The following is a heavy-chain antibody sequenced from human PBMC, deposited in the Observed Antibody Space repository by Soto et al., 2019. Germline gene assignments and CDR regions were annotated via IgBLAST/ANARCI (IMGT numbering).Heavy chain of an antibody. CDR1: GFTFANYA. J-gene: IGHJ4*02. D-gene: IGHD2-2*01. CDR2: ITTAGDHT. V-gene: IGHV3-23*01. Sequence: PGGSLRLSCAASGFTFANYAMSWVRQAPGKGLEWVSGITTAGDHTYYADSVKGRFTVSRDNSKNTLYLQMNSLRAEDTAVYYCAKDMTSTWAARPPPEYWGPGTLVIGSS. CDR3: AKDMTSTWAARPPPEY.